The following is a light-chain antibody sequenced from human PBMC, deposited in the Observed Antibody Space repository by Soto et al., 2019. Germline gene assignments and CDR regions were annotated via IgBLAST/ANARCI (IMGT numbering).Light chain of an antibody. J-gene: IGLJ1*01. V-gene: IGLV2-14*01. CDR3: NSYTTSSSLYV. CDR1: SSDIGGYDY. CDR2: DVS. Sequence: QSVLTQPASVSGSPGQSITISCTGTSSDIGGYDYVSWYQQYPGKAPKLMIYDVSNRPSGVSDRFSGSKSANTASLTISGLQDEDEADYYCNSYTTSSSLYVFGTGTKVTVL.